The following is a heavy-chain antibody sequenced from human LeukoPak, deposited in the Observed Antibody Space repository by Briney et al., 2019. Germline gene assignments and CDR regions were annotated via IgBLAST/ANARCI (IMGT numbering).Heavy chain of an antibody. D-gene: IGHD6-6*01. V-gene: IGHV3-21*01. J-gene: IGHJ4*02. CDR3: ARWDSSSSDY. CDR2: ISYSSTYI. Sequence: GGSLRLSCAASGFTFRSYNMNWVRQAPGKGLEWVSSISYSSTYIYYADSVKGRFTISRDNAKNSLYLQMNSLRAEDTAMYYCARWDSSSSDYWGQGTLVTVSS. CDR1: GFTFRSYN.